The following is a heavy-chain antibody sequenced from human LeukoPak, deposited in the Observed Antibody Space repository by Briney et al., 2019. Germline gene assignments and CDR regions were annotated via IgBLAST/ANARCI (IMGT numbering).Heavy chain of an antibody. CDR1: GCTFTSYG. Sequence: SVKVSCKASGCTFTSYGISWVRQAPGQGLEWMGWISAYNGNTNYAQKLQGIVTMTTDTSTSTAYMELRSLRSDDTAVYYCARFAPDRGWSDYWGQGTLVTVSS. CDR3: ARFAPDRGWSDY. D-gene: IGHD6-19*01. V-gene: IGHV1-18*01. J-gene: IGHJ4*02. CDR2: ISAYNGNT.